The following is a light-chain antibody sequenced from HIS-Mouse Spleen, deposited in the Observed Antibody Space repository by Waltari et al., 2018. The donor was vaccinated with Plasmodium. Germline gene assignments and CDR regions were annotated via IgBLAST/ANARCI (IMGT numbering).Light chain of an antibody. V-gene: IGKV1-33*01. CDR2: DAS. J-gene: IGKJ4*01. CDR3: QQYDNLPPLT. CDR1: QDISNY. Sequence: DIQMTHSPSFLSASVGDRVTIAWQASQDISNYLNWYQPKPGKAPKLLIYDASNLETGVPSRFSGSGSGTDFTFTISSLQPEDIATYYCQQYDNLPPLTFGGGTKVEIK.